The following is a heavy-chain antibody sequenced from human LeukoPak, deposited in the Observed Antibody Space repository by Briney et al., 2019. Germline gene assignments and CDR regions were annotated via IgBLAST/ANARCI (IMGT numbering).Heavy chain of an antibody. J-gene: IGHJ4*02. CDR2: IKQDGSEK. V-gene: IGHV3-7*03. CDR1: GFTFSSYW. D-gene: IGHD2-2*01. Sequence: GGSLRLSCAASGFTFSSYWMSGVRQAPGKGLEWVANIKQDGSEKYYVDSVKGRFTISRDNAKNSLYLQMNSLRAEDTAVYYCARADCSSTSCFQFDYWGQGTLVTVSS. CDR3: ARADCSSTSCFQFDY.